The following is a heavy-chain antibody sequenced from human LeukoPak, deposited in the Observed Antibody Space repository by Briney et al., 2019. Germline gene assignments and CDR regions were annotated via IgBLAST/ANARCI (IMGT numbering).Heavy chain of an antibody. CDR1: GFTFSSYA. J-gene: IGHJ4*02. Sequence: GRSLRLSCAASGFTFSSYAMNWVRQAPGKGLEWVSDIYNDGGSTYYADSVKGRFTISRDNSKNTLYLQMNSLRVEDTAVYYCAKSGSEWSYSDYRGQGTLVTVFS. D-gene: IGHD3-3*01. CDR2: IYNDGGST. V-gene: IGHV3-23*01. CDR3: AKSGSEWSYSDY.